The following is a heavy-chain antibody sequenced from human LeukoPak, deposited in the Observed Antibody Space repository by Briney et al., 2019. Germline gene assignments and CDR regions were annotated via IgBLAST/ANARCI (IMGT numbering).Heavy chain of an antibody. V-gene: IGHV1-18*01. Sequence: ASVKVSCKASGYTFTSYGISWVRQAPGQGLEWMGWINIYNSNTNYAQKLQSRVTMTTDTSTSTAYMELRSLRSEDTAVFYCTTFDYWGQGTLVTVSS. CDR1: GYTFTSYG. D-gene: IGHD1-1*01. CDR3: TTFDY. J-gene: IGHJ4*02. CDR2: INIYNSNT.